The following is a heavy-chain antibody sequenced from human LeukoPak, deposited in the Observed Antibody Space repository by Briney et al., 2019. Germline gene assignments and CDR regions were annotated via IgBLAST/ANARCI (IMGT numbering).Heavy chain of an antibody. CDR3: ARTRNLGYCSSTSCPNFDY. J-gene: IGHJ4*02. Sequence: PGGSLRLSCAASGLTFTKYSMNWVRQAPGMGLEWVSSISRSSRYIDYADSVKGRFTISRDSAKNSLYLQMNSLRADDTAVYYCARTRNLGYCSSTSCPNFDYWGQGTLVTVSS. CDR1: GLTFTKYS. V-gene: IGHV3-21*01. CDR2: ISRSSRYI. D-gene: IGHD2-2*01.